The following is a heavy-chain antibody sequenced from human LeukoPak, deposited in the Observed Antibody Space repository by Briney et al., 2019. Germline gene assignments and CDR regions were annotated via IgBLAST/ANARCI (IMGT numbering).Heavy chain of an antibody. J-gene: IGHJ6*03. V-gene: IGHV3-21*01. Sequence: GGSLRLSCAASGFTFSSYSMNWVRQAPGKGLEWVSSISSSSSYIYYADSVKGRFTISRDNAKNSLYLQMNSLRAEDTAVYYCARVQRIEYSSSDYYMDVWGKGTTVTVSS. CDR3: ARVQRIEYSSSDYYMDV. CDR2: ISSSSSYI. CDR1: GFTFSSYS. D-gene: IGHD6-6*01.